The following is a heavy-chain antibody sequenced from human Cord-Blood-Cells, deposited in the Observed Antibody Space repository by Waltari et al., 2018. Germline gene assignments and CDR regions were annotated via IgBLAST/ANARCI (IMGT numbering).Heavy chain of an antibody. Sequence: EVQLVESGGGLVQPGGSLRLSCAASGFTVSSNYMSWVRQAPGKGRECVSVIYSGGSTYYAEAVKGRFTIAIHNSKNTLYLQMNSLRAEDAAVDYCARDQSDAFDIWGQGTMVTVSS. J-gene: IGHJ3*02. CDR3: ARDQSDAFDI. CDR1: GFTVSSNY. V-gene: IGHV3-53*04. CDR2: IYSGGST.